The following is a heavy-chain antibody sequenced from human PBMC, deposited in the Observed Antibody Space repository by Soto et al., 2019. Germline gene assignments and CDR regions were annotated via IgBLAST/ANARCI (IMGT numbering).Heavy chain of an antibody. V-gene: IGHV4-39*07. Sequence: TSETLSLTCTVSGGSISSSSYYWGWIRQPPGKGLEWIGSIYYSGSTYYNPSLKSRVTISVDTSKNQFSLKLSSVTAADTAVYYCARDGGYSYGLSWFDPWGQGTLVTVSS. CDR2: IYYSGST. CDR3: ARDGGYSYGLSWFDP. CDR1: GGSISSSSYY. J-gene: IGHJ5*02. D-gene: IGHD5-18*01.